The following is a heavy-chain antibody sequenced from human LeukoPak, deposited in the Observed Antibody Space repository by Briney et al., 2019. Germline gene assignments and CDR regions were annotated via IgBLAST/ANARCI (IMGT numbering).Heavy chain of an antibody. CDR2: ISGSGGST. CDR1: GFTFSSFA. D-gene: IGHD5-18*01. V-gene: IGHV3-23*01. CDR3: AKAEYSRFVWYGMDV. J-gene: IGHJ6*02. Sequence: GGSLRLSCEASGFTFSSFAMSWVRQAPGKGLEWVSAISGSGGSTYYADSVKGRFTISRDNSKNTLYLQMNSLRAEDTAVYYCAKAEYSRFVWYGMDVWGQGTTVTVSS.